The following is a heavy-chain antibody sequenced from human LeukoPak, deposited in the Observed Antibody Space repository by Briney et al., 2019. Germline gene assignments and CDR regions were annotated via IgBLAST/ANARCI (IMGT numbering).Heavy chain of an antibody. J-gene: IGHJ6*03. D-gene: IGHD2-2*01. CDR3: ARAYRAAITYYYYMDV. CDR1: GFTFSSYW. V-gene: IGHV3-7*01. Sequence: GGSLRLSCAASGFTFSSYWMSWVRQAPGKGLEWVANINQDGSEKYSVDSVKGRFTISGDNAKNSLYLQMNSLRAEDTAVYYCARAYRAAITYYYYMDVWGKGTTVTVSS. CDR2: INQDGSEK.